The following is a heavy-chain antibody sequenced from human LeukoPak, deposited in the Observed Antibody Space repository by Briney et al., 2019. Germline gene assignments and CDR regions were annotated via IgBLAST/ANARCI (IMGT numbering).Heavy chain of an antibody. J-gene: IGHJ4*02. D-gene: IGHD3-10*01. V-gene: IGHV1-8*01. CDR3: AGVVSRGARGDGGDY. CDR1: GYTFTSYD. CDR2: MNPNSSNT. Sequence: ASVKLSCTASGYTFTSYDMNWVRQATGQGLEWMGWMNPNSSNTGYAHKFKGRFTMTRDNSITTAYMELNSLRSEDRAVYYCAGVVSRGARGDGGDYWGQGTLVTVSS.